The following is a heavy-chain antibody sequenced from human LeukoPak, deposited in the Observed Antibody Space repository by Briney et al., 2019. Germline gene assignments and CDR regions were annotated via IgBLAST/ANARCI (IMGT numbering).Heavy chain of an antibody. CDR2: IQQDGREK. CDR1: GFTFSRYW. CDR3: ATDGAGFDT. V-gene: IGHV3-7*03. J-gene: IGHJ5*02. Sequence: PGGSLRLSCAASGFTFSRYWLTWVRQAPGKGLEWVANIQQDGREKHYVDSVKGRFTISRDNAKNSLYLQMNSLRAEDTAVYYCATDGAGFDTWGQGVLVTVSS.